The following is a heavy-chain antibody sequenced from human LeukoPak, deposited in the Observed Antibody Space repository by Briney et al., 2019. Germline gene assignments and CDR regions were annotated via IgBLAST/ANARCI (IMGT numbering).Heavy chain of an antibody. V-gene: IGHV4-39*01. CDR1: GGSISSSSYY. D-gene: IGHD3-22*01. Sequence: SETLSLTCTVSGGSISSSSYYWGWIRQPPGKGLEWIGSIYYSGSTYYNPSLKSRVTISVDTSKNQFSLKLSSVTAADTAVYYCARRSYDSSGYLDYWGQGTQVTVSS. J-gene: IGHJ4*02. CDR3: ARRSYDSSGYLDY. CDR2: IYYSGST.